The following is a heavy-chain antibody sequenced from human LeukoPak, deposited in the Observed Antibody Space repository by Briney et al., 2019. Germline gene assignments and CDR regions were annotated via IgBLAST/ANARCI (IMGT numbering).Heavy chain of an antibody. CDR2: IYYSGST. CDR1: GGSISSYY. J-gene: IGHJ4*02. V-gene: IGHV4-59*01. D-gene: IGHD1-26*01. CDR3: ARAGTGVDY. Sequence: VKPSETLSLTCPVSGGSISSYYWSCIRQPPGKGLEWIGYIYYSGSTNYNPSLKSRVTISVDTSKNQFSLKLSSVTAADTAVYYCARAGTGVDYWGQGTLVTVSS.